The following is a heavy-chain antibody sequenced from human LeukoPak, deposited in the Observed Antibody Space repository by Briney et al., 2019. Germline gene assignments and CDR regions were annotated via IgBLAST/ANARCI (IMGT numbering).Heavy chain of an antibody. CDR3: AKDLETDYGMDV. J-gene: IGHJ6*02. CDR1: GFTFSSYG. V-gene: IGHV3-30*18. CDR2: ISYDGSNK. Sequence: GGSLRLSCAASGFTFSSYGMHWVRQAPGKGLEWVAVISYDGSNKYYADSVKGRFTISRDNSKNTLYLQMNSLRAEDTAVYYCAKDLETDYGMDVWGQGTTVTVSS. D-gene: IGHD2-21*02.